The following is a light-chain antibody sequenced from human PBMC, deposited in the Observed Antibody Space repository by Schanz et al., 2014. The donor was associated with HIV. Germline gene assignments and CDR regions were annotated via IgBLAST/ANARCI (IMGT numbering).Light chain of an antibody. V-gene: IGKV1-17*01. CDR1: QGIGND. J-gene: IGKJ5*01. CDR2: AAS. Sequence: DIQMTQSPSSLSASVGDTVTITCRASQGIGNDLGWYQQKPGQAPKRLIYAASKLQSGVPSRFIGSGSGTEFTLTISSLQPEDFASYYCLQHNTYPLSFGQGTRLDIK. CDR3: LQHNTYPLS.